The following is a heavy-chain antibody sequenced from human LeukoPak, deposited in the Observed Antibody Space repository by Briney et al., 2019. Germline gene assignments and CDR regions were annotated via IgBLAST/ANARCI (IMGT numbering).Heavy chain of an antibody. D-gene: IGHD3-10*02. V-gene: IGHV3-64*05. CDR3: VKYLRSDVMGVLSRYLSY. CDR2: INPKGGNT. Sequence: GGSLTLSWPASGFTFSSLAMHWVRQPPAKVLEYVAAINPKGGNTYYANSVKGRLTISRDNSKNTTYIQISRLRTKDTAVYLCVKYLRSDVMGVLSRYLSYWGQGTLVTVSS. J-gene: IGHJ4*02. CDR1: GFTFSSLA.